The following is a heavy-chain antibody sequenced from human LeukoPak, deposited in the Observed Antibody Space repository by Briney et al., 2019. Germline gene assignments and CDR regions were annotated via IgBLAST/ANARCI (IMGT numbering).Heavy chain of an antibody. CDR2: IGTAGDT. J-gene: IGHJ5*02. CDR3: ARGTHSSSWLFGP. D-gene: IGHD6-13*01. Sequence: GGSLRLSCAASGFTFSSYAMSWVRQAPGKGLEWVSAIGTAGDTYYPGSVKGRFTISRENAKNSLYLQMNSLRAEDTAVYYCARGTHSSSWLFGPWGQGTLVTVSS. V-gene: IGHV3-13*01. CDR1: GFTFSSYA.